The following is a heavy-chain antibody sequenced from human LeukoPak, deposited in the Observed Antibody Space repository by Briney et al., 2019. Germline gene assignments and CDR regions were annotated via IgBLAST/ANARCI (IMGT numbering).Heavy chain of an antibody. CDR2: IYYSGST. CDR1: GGSISSYY. CDR3: ARGDYSSGWYNPLDY. J-gene: IGHJ4*02. D-gene: IGHD6-19*01. Sequence: SETLSLTCTVSGGSISSYYWSWIRQPPGKGLEWIGYIYYSGSTNYNPSLKSRVTISVDTSKNQFSLKLSSVTAADTAVYYCARGDYSSGWYNPLDYWGQGTLVTVSS. V-gene: IGHV4-59*01.